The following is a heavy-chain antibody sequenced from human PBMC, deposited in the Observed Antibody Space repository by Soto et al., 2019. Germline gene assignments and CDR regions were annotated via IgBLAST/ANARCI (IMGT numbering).Heavy chain of an antibody. D-gene: IGHD2-2*01. CDR2: IYWDGDE. J-gene: IGHJ4*02. V-gene: IGHV2-5*02. CDR1: GFSLSTSAEG. Sequence: QITLKESGPPLVNPTQTLTLTCTFSGFSLSTSAEGVGWIRQPPGKALEWLALIYWDGDERYSPSLKSRLTITKDTSKNQVVLTMTNMDPADTAPYSCAHGSCTSADCYPNPYLDYWGQGILVTVSS. CDR3: AHGSCTSADCYPNPYLDY.